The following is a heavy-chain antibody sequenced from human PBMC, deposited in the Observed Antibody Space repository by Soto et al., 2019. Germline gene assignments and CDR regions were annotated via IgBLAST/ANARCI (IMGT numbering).Heavy chain of an antibody. CDR1: GGSISSGGYY. CDR3: ARNMRGSGRYLYY. CDR2: IYYSGST. J-gene: IGHJ4*02. D-gene: IGHD3-10*01. V-gene: IGHV4-31*03. Sequence: PSETLSLTCTVSGGSISSGGYYWSWIRQHPGKGLEWIGYIYYSGSTYYNPSLKSRVTISVDTSKNQFSLKLSSVTAADTAVYYCARNMRGSGRYLYYWGQGTLVTVSS.